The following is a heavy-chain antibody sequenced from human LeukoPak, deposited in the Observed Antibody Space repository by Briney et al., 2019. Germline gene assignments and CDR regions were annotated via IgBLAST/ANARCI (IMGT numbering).Heavy chain of an antibody. J-gene: IGHJ4*02. CDR1: GFTFSSYW. CDR3: TRQPPGIVVEAYFDY. Sequence: GGSLRLSCAASGFTFSSYWMSWVRQAPGKGLEWVANIKEDGSGKYYVDSLKGRFTISRDNAKNSLYLQMNSLRAEDTAVYYCTRQPPGIVVEAYFDYWGQGTLVTVSS. D-gene: IGHD3-22*01. CDR2: IKEDGSGK. V-gene: IGHV3-7*05.